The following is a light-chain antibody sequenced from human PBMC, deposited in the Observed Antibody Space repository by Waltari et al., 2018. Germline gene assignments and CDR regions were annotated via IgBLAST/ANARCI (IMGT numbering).Light chain of an antibody. CDR1: SGSIGSNY. V-gene: IGLV6-57*03. CDR2: EDN. CDR3: QSYDDNSLWV. Sequence: NFMLTQPHSVSEFPGKTVTIPCTRTSGSIGSNYVHWLQQRPGSAPITVIYEDNLRPSGVPDRFSGSLDSSSNSASLTISGLRTEDEADYYCQSYDDNSLWVFGGGTRLTVL. J-gene: IGLJ3*02.